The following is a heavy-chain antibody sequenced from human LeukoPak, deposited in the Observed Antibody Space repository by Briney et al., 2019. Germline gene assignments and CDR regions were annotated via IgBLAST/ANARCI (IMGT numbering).Heavy chain of an antibody. CDR3: ARDFVYYGSGSYYGGPFDY. V-gene: IGHV1-69*04. D-gene: IGHD3-10*01. Sequence: SVKVSCKASGGTFSSYAISWVRQAPGQGLERTGRIIPIFGIANYAQKFQGRVTITADKSTSTAYMELSSLRSEDTAVYYCARDFVYYGSGSYYGGPFDYWGQGTLVTVSS. J-gene: IGHJ4*02. CDR2: IIPIFGIA. CDR1: GGTFSSYA.